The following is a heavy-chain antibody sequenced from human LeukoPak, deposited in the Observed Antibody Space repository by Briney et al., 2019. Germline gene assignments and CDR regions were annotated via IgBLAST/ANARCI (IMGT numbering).Heavy chain of an antibody. J-gene: IGHJ3*02. CDR2: ISSSGSTI. D-gene: IGHD1-26*01. Sequence: GGSLRLSCAASGFTFSSYEMNWVRQAPGKGLEWVSYISSSGSTIYYADSVKGRFTISRDNAKNSLYLQMNSLRAEDTAVYYCARAPWELGRNAFDIWGQGTMVTVSS. CDR1: GFTFSSYE. V-gene: IGHV3-48*03. CDR3: ARAPWELGRNAFDI.